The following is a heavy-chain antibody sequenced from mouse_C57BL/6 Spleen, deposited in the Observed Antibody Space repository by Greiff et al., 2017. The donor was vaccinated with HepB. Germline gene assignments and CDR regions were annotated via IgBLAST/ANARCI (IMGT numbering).Heavy chain of an antibody. CDR1: GFTFSGAW. D-gene: IGHD2-5*01. CDR2: IRNKANNHAT. Sequence: EVMLVESGGGLVQPGGSMKLSCAASGFTFSGAWMDWVRQSPEKGLEWVAEIRNKANNHATYYAESVKGRFTISRDDSKSSVYLQMNSLRAEDTGIYYCTTYYSNPWFAYWGQGTLVTVSA. V-gene: IGHV6-6*01. J-gene: IGHJ3*01. CDR3: TTYYSNPWFAY.